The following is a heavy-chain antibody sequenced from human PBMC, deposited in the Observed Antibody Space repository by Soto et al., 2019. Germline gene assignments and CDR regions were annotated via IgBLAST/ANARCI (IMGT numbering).Heavy chain of an antibody. D-gene: IGHD3-22*01. CDR1: GYTFTSYG. V-gene: IGHV1-18*01. CDR2: ISAYNGNT. CDR3: ARDLESGSSGYYFYYYYGMDV. Sequence: ASVKVSCKASGYTFTSYGISWVRQAPGQGLEWMGWISAYNGNTNYAQKLQGRVTMTTDTSTSTAYMELRSLRSDDTAVYYCARDLESGSSGYYFYYYYGMDVWGQGTTVTVSS. J-gene: IGHJ6*02.